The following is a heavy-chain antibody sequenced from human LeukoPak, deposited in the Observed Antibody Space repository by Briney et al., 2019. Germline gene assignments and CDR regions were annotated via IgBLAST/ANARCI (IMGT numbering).Heavy chain of an antibody. J-gene: IGHJ4*02. CDR2: ISGSSRHI. CDR3: ARFGAPVAY. CDR1: EFTFSNYN. Sequence: GGSLRLSCEASEFTFSNYNMNWVRQAPGKGLEWVASISGSSRHIYYADSVKGRFTISRDNAKNSLYLQMNSLRAEDTAVYYCARFGAPVAYWGQGTLVTVSS. V-gene: IGHV3-21*01. D-gene: IGHD2-15*01.